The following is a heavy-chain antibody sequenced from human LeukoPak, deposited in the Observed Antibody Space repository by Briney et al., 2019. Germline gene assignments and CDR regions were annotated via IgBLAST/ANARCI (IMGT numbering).Heavy chain of an antibody. CDR2: INTYNVNT. CDR3: ARDSRRGYSYGYDY. D-gene: IGHD5-18*01. Sequence: GASVRVSCKASGYTFSSYGVSWVRQAPGQGLEWMGWINTYNVNTNYAQKFQGRITLTTDASTSTAYMELRSLRSDDTAVYYCARDSRRGYSYGYDYWGQRTLVTVSS. V-gene: IGHV1-18*01. CDR1: GYTFSSYG. J-gene: IGHJ4*02.